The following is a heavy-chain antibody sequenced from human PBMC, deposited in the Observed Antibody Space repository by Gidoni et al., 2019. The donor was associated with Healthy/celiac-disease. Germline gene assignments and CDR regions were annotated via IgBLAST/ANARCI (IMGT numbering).Heavy chain of an antibody. V-gene: IGHV3-11*05. CDR3: ARDLEQQLVSTWTFDP. D-gene: IGHD6-13*01. J-gene: IGHJ5*02. CDR2: ISSSSSYT. CDR1: GFTVSDYY. Sequence: QVQLVESGGGLVKHGGSLRLSCAASGFTVSDYYMRWIRQATGKGLEWGSYISSSSSYTNYADSVKGRFTISRDNAKNSLYLQMNSLRAEDTAVYYCARDLEQQLVSTWTFDPWGQGTLVTVSS.